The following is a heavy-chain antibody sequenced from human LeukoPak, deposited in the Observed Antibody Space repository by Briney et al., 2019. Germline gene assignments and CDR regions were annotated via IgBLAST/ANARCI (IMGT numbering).Heavy chain of an antibody. CDR2: ISGSGGST. D-gene: IGHD3-16*01. J-gene: IGHJ4*02. Sequence: GGSLRLSCAASGFTFRSYAMSWVRQAPGKGLEWVSAISGSGGSTYYADSVKGRFTISRDNSKSTLYLQMNSLRAEDTALYYCAKDATGHSYALGFWGQGTLVTVSS. V-gene: IGHV3-23*01. CDR3: AKDATGHSYALGF. CDR1: GFTFRSYA.